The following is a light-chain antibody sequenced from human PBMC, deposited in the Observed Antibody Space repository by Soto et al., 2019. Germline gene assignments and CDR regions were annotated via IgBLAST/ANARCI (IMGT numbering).Light chain of an antibody. CDR3: SSYTAYRTYV. CDR1: DTDVGGFNY. Sequence: QSVLTQPASVSGAPGQSITISCTGTDTDVGGFNYVSWYQQFAGKAPKLIIYDVSSRPSGISNRFSGSKSDNTASLTISGLQAEDEADYFCSSYTAYRTYVFGTGTRSQS. V-gene: IGLV2-14*03. J-gene: IGLJ1*01. CDR2: DVS.